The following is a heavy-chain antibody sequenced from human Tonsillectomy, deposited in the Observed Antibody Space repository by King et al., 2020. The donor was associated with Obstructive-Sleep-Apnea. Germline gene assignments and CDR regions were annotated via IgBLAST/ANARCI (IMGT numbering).Heavy chain of an antibody. CDR3: AREYYDILTGYRYFDY. J-gene: IGHJ4*02. CDR1: GGSISSGGYY. D-gene: IGHD3-9*01. Sequence: QLQESGPGLVKPSQTLSLTCTVSGGSISSGGYYWSWIRQHPGKGLEWIGYIYYSGSTYYNPSLKSRVNISVDTSKNQFSLKLSSVTAADTAVYYCAREYYDILTGYRYFDYWGQGTLVTVSS. CDR2: IYYSGST. V-gene: IGHV4-31*03.